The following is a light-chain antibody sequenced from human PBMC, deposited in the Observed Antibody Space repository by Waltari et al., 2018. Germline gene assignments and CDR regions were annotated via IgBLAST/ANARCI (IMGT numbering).Light chain of an antibody. CDR3: QKYDNYPWT. CDR2: KAS. CDR1: QSISTW. J-gene: IGKJ1*01. V-gene: IGKV1-5*03. Sequence: DIQMTQSPSTLSASVGDRVTITCRASQSISTWLAWYQQKPGEAPKLLIYKASTLEGGVPSRFSGSGSGTEFTLTISSLQPDDFASYYCQKYDNYPWTFGQGTKVEIK.